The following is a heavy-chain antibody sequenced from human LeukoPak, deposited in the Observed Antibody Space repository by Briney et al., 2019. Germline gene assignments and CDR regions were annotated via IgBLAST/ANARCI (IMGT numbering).Heavy chain of an antibody. CDR2: ISGSSDST. Sequence: PGGSLRLSCTVTGFTFSGFAMAWVRQAPGKGLEWVSTISGSSDSTFYVDSVKGRFTISRDNSKNMLYLQMNSLRAEDTAVYYCAKDPDADNDFWSGYYHYWGQGTLVTVSS. CDR3: AKDPDADNDFWSGYYHY. V-gene: IGHV3-23*01. CDR1: GFTFSGFA. J-gene: IGHJ4*02. D-gene: IGHD3-3*01.